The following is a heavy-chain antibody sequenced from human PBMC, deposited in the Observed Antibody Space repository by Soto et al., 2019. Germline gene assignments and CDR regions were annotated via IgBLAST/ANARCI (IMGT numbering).Heavy chain of an antibody. D-gene: IGHD1-26*01. CDR2: IYYSGST. CDR1: GGSVSIGSYD. V-gene: IGHV4-61*01. J-gene: IGHJ4*02. CDR3: ARSTDALYSGSYGGYFDY. Sequence: SETLSVACTVSGGSVSIGSYDWSGIRQPPGKGLEWIGYIYYSGSTNYNPSLKSRATISVDTSKNQFSLKLSSVTAADTAVYYCARSTDALYSGSYGGYFDYWGQGTMVTVSS.